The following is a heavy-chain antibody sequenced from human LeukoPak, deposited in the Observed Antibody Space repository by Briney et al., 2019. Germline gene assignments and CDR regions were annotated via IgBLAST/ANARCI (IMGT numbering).Heavy chain of an antibody. CDR2: ISSSGSII. CDR1: GFTFSSYE. CDR3: AGPFGAANYYYYGMDV. D-gene: IGHD3-10*01. V-gene: IGHV3-48*03. J-gene: IGHJ6*04. Sequence: GGSLRLSCAASGFTFSSYEMNWVRQAPGKGLEWVSYISSSGSIIYYADSVKGRFTISRDNAKNSLYLQMNSLRAEDTAVYYCAGPFGAANYYYYGMDVWGKGTTVTVSS.